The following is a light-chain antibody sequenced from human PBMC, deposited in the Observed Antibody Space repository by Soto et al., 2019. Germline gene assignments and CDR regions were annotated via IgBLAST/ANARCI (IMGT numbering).Light chain of an antibody. Sequence: PREGTTLSRRGSQSACSYLAWYPQKPCQAPRLLSYDASNRATGIPARLSGSGSGTEFTLTISSLEPEDSAVYYCQQRSNRLTFGGGTKGEI. J-gene: IGKJ4*01. CDR3: QQRSNRLT. CDR2: DAS. CDR1: QSACSY. V-gene: IGKV3-11*01.